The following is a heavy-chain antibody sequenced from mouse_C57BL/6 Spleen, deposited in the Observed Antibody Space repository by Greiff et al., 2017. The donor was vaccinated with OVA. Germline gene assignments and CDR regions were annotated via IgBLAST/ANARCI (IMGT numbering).Heavy chain of an antibody. Sequence: VKLVESGAELVRPGTSVKVSCKASGYAFTNYLIEWVKQRPGQGLEWIGVINPGSGGTNYNEKFKGKANLTGDKSSSTAYLQLSSLTSEDAAVYSGARDPPYGSRFLDYWGKGTTLTVSA. CDR2: INPGSGGT. J-gene: IGHJ2*01. CDR3: ARDPPYGSRFLDY. D-gene: IGHD1-1*01. CDR1: GYAFTNYL. V-gene: IGHV1-54*01.